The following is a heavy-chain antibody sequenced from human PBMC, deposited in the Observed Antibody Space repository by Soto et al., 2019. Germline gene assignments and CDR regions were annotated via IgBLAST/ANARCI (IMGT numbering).Heavy chain of an antibody. CDR2: ISGSGGGT. CDR3: AKLVLHSGTVRGYFDL. CDR1: RFTFSSYA. D-gene: IGHD1-1*01. J-gene: IGHJ2*01. Sequence: EVQLLESGGGLVQPGGSLRLSCAASRFTFSSYAMSWVRQAPGKGLECISAISGSGGGTYYADSVKGRFTISRDNSKNTQYLQMNRLAAEETAEYYCAKLVLHSGTVRGYFDLWGRGTLVTVSS. V-gene: IGHV3-23*01.